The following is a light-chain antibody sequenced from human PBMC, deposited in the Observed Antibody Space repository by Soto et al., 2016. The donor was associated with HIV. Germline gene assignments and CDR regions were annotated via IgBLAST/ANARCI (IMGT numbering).Light chain of an antibody. Sequence: DIQMTQSPSSLSASVGDRVTITCRASQDINNYLAWYQQKPGQTPKLLMYAISTLHSGVPSRFSGSGYGTDFTLTINSLQPEDVASYYCTKYGPAPWTFGQGTSVEIK. J-gene: IGKJ1*01. CDR3: TKYGPAPWT. CDR2: AIS. CDR1: QDINNY. V-gene: IGKV1-27*01.